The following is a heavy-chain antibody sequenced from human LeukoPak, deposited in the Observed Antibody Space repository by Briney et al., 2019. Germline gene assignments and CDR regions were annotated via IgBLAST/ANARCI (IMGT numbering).Heavy chain of an antibody. CDR1: GFTFSNYW. CDR3: ARDRGYSTFDY. CDR2: IEQDGGEK. Sequence: PGGSLRLSCAASGFTFSNYWMSWVRQARGKGLEGVADIEQDGGEKNYVDSVKRRFTISRDNARNSLYLQMNSLRAEDTAVYYCARDRGYSTFDYWGQGTLVTVSS. D-gene: IGHD4-23*01. V-gene: IGHV3-7*01. J-gene: IGHJ4*02.